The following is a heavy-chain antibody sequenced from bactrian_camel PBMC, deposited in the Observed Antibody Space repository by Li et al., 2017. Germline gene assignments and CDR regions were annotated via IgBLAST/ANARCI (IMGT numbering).Heavy chain of an antibody. CDR1: GFSFIGDD. CDR3: AAECGAWGYCRGELCQFSWNEYKY. V-gene: IGHV3S53*01. D-gene: IGHD1*01. Sequence: QVQLVESGGGSVQAGGSLKLSCSASGFSFIGDDMAWYRQAPGSECELVATLSSGGVTTYADSVKGRFTIFQDNAKSTLDLQMDSLKPEDAAMYYCAAECGAWGYCRGELCQFSWNEYKYWGQGTQVTVS. CDR2: LSSGGVT. J-gene: IGHJ4*01.